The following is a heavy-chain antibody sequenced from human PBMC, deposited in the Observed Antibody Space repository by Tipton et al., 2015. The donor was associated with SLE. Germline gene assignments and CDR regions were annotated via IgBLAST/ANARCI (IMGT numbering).Heavy chain of an antibody. CDR2: INHSGST. D-gene: IGHD3-16*01. CDR3: ASRGGEDLDY. J-gene: IGHJ4*02. V-gene: IGHV4-34*01. Sequence: LRLSCAVYGGSFSGYYWSWIRQPPGKGLEWIGEINHSGSTTYNPPLKSRVTISVHTAKNQFSLKLSSVTAADTAVYYCASRGGEDLDYWGQGTRVTVSS. CDR1: GGSFSGYY.